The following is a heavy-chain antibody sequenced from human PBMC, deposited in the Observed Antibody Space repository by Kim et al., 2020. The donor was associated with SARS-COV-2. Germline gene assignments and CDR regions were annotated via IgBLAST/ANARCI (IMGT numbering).Heavy chain of an antibody. Sequence: GGSLRLSCAASGFTFSSYAMHWVRQAPGKGLEWVAVISYDGSNKYYADSVKGRFTISRDNSKNTLYLQMNSLRAEDTAVYYCARDGDGEDTAMVTILENYYYYGMDVWGQGTTVTVSS. CDR2: ISYDGSNK. D-gene: IGHD5-18*01. CDR3: ARDGDGEDTAMVTILENYYYYGMDV. CDR1: GFTFSSYA. J-gene: IGHJ6*02. V-gene: IGHV3-30*04.